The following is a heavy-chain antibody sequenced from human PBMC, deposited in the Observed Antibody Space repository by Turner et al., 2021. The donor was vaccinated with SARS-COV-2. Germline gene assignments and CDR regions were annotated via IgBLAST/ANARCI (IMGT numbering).Heavy chain of an antibody. Sequence: QLQLQESGPGLVKPSETLCLTCTVSGASISSSSYYWGWIRQPPGKGLEWIGSNDYSGSTYYNPSLKSRVTISVDTSKNQFSLKLSSVTAADTAVYYCATTPWLRGHFDYWGQGTLVTVSS. V-gene: IGHV4-39*01. D-gene: IGHD5-12*01. CDR2: NDYSGST. CDR3: ATTPWLRGHFDY. J-gene: IGHJ4*02. CDR1: GASISSSSYY.